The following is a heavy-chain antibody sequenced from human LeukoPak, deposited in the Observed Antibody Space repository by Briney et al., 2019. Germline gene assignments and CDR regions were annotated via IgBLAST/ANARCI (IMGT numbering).Heavy chain of an antibody. J-gene: IGHJ5*02. CDR3: ARGISFDP. Sequence: SETLSLTCAVYGGSFSGYYWSWIRQPPGKGLEWIGEINHSGSTNYNPSLKSRVTISVDTSKNQFSLKLSSVTAADAAVYYCARGISFDPWGQGTLVTVSS. V-gene: IGHV4-34*01. CDR1: GGSFSGYY. CDR2: INHSGST.